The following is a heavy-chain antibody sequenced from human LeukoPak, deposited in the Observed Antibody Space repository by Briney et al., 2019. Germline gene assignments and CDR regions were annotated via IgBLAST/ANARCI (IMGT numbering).Heavy chain of an antibody. V-gene: IGHV3-11*06. CDR2: IGSSSGNT. J-gene: IGHJ4*02. D-gene: IGHD1-1*01. CDR3: ARDHNYAFDN. Sequence: GSLRLSCAASGVPFSEYSWNWVRQAPGKGLEWISYIGSSSGNTKYADSVKGRFTVSGDNARNSLYLQMNSLRVENTAVYYCARDHNYAFDNWGQGTLVTVSS. CDR1: GVPFSEYS.